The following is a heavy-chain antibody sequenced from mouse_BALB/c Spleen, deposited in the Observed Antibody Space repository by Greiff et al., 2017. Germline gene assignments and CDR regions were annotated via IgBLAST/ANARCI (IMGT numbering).Heavy chain of an antibody. CDR3: ARNGVYYGNPYAMDY. Sequence: VQGVESGPGLVAPSQSLSITCTVSGFSLSRYSVHWVRQPPGKGLEWLGLIWGGGSTDYNSALKSRLSISKDNSKSQVFLKMNSLQTDDTAMYYCARNGVYYGNPYAMDYWGQGTSVTVSS. CDR1: GFSLSRYS. J-gene: IGHJ4*01. CDR2: IWGGGST. V-gene: IGHV2-6-4*01. D-gene: IGHD2-1*01.